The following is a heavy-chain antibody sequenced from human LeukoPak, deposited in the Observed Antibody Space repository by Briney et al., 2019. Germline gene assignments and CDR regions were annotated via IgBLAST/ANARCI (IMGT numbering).Heavy chain of an antibody. J-gene: IGHJ4*02. CDR2: IRSNGENT. Sequence: SGGSLRLSYAASGFTFSTYSMNWVRQAPGKGLEWVSAIRSNGENTYYADSVRGRFTISRDNSRGTLSLQMNSLRADDTAVYFCAILSWDGRGSFYWGQGTLVSVSS. CDR3: AILSWDGRGSFY. V-gene: IGHV3-23*01. CDR1: GFTFSTYS. D-gene: IGHD2/OR15-2a*01.